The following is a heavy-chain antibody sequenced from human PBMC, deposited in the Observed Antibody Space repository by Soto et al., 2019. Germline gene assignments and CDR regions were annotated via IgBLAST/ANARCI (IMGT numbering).Heavy chain of an antibody. J-gene: IGHJ5*01. CDR2: TYYRSKWYT. CDR3: VLLIGNSWLDS. Sequence: QVQLQQSGPGLVKPSQTLSLTCAISGDSVSSNSAVWNWIRQSPSRGLEWLGRTYYRSKWYTDYAVSVKSRITLNPDISNNQVSLHLNSVTPDDTAVYYCVLLIGNSWLDSWGQGTLVTGSS. CDR1: GDSVSSNSAV. V-gene: IGHV6-1*01. D-gene: IGHD2-8*01.